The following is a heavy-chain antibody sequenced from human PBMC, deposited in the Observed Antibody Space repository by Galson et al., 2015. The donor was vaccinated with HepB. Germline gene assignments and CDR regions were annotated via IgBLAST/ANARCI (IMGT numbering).Heavy chain of an antibody. D-gene: IGHD4-23*01. J-gene: IGHJ6*02. V-gene: IGHV1-24*01. CDR2: FDPEDGET. CDR1: GYTLTELS. Sequence: SVKVSCKVSGYTLTELSMHWVRRAPGKGLECMGGFDPEDGETIYAQKSQGRVTMTEDTSTDTAYMELSSLGSEDTAVYYCATQTTGVTPSYYYYGMDVWGQGTTVTVSS. CDR3: ATQTTGVTPSYYYYGMDV.